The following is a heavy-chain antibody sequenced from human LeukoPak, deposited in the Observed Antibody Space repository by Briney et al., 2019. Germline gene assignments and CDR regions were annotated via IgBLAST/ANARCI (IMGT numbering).Heavy chain of an antibody. Sequence: GGSLRLSCAASGFTFSSYWMTWVRQVPGKGLEWVANIKEDGGEKYYLDSVKGRFTISRDNAKNSMYLQMNSLRAEDTAVYYCARINTDQYSTSDFWGQGTLVTVSS. J-gene: IGHJ4*02. CDR1: GFTFSSYW. D-gene: IGHD2-2*01. CDR3: ARINTDQYSTSDF. CDR2: IKEDGGEK. V-gene: IGHV3-7*01.